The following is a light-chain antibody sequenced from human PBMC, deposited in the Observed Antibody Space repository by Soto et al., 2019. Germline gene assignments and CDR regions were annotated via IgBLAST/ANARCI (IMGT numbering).Light chain of an antibody. Sequence: EIVLTQSPATLSLSPGERVTLSCRASQSIGRLLAWYQHIPGQAPRLLIYDASNRATGIPARFSGSGSGTDFTLPISSLEPADFADYYCQQRAKLLTFGGGTKVEIK. J-gene: IGKJ4*01. CDR2: DAS. CDR1: QSIGRL. V-gene: IGKV3-11*01. CDR3: QQRAKLLT.